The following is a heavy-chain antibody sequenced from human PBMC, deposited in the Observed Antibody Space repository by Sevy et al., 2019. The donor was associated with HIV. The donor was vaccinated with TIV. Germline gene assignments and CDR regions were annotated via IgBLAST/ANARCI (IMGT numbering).Heavy chain of an antibody. CDR2: IYSGGNT. CDR3: AHAITSPYDAFDI. D-gene: IGHD2-2*01. V-gene: IGHV3-66*01. J-gene: IGHJ3*02. CDR1: GFTVSSNY. Sequence: GGSLRLSCAASGFTVSSNYMSWVRQAPGKGLEWVSIIYSGGNTYYADSVKGRFTNSGDNSKNTLYLQINSLRAEDTAVYYCAHAITSPYDAFDIWGQGTMVTVSS.